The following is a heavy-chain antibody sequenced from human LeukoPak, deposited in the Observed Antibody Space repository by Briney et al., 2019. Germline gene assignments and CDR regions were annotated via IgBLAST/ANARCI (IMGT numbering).Heavy chain of an antibody. CDR1: GFIFSNYG. CDR2: IRYDGSNE. V-gene: IGHV3-30*02. Sequence: GGSLRLSCAASGFIFSNYGLHWVRQAPGKGLEWVAFIRYDGSNEYYADSVKGRFTTSRDDSKNTLYLEMNNLATEDTAVYFCAKLPYCSGGACYSAHFDFWGQGTLVTVSS. CDR3: AKLPYCSGGACYSAHFDF. J-gene: IGHJ4*02. D-gene: IGHD2-15*01.